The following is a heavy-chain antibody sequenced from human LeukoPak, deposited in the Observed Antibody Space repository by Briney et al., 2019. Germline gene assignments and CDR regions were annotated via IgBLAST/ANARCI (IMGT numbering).Heavy chain of an antibody. J-gene: IGHJ5*02. CDR3: ARLVPSRLGWFDP. CDR2: IYYSGST. CDR1: GGSISSSNYY. V-gene: IGHV4-39*01. D-gene: IGHD6-6*01. Sequence: SETLSLTCSVSGGSISSSNYYWGWIRQPPGKGLEWIGSIYYSGSTYYNPSLKSRVTISVDTSKNQFSLKLSSVTAADTAVYYCARLVPSRLGWFDPWGQGTLVTVSS.